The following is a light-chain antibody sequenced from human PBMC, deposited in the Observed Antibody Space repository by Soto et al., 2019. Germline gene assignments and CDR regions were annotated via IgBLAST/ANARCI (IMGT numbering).Light chain of an antibody. CDR2: DAI. J-gene: IGKJ4*01. Sequence: EIVLTQSPATLSFSPRQRATLSCRASQSVNNNVAWNQQRRGQPPRLLVYDAIYRSPGIPARFIGSGCGTDSTLIISSRASEDFAVYCCQHRSDWPVLSYGGGTRVEIK. V-gene: IGKV3-11*01. CDR1: QSVNNN. CDR3: QHRSDWPVLS.